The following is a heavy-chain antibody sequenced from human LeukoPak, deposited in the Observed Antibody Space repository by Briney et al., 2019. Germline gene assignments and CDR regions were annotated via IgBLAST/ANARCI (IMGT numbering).Heavy chain of an antibody. V-gene: IGHV3-64D*06. J-gene: IGHJ4*02. CDR3: VKGRNGGAAWYYFDY. CDR1: GFTFSRYV. Sequence: GGSLRLSCSASGFTFSRYVMHWVRQAPGKGLEYVSAISSNGGSTYYADSVKGRFTISRDNSKNTLYLQMSSLRAEDTAVYYCVKGRNGGAAWYYFDYWGQGTLVTVAT. D-gene: IGHD3-16*01. CDR2: ISSNGGST.